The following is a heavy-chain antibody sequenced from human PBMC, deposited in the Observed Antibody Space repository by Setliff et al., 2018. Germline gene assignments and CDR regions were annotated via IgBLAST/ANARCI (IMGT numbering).Heavy chain of an antibody. CDR2: IHYSGST. CDR1: GGSISSGSYY. Sequence: SETLSLTCTVSGGSISSGSYYWGWIRQPPRKGLEWIGSIHYSGSTYYNPSLKSRVTISVDTSKNQFSLKLDSVIVADMAVYYCATWTGYSIDYWGQGTLVTVSS. V-gene: IGHV4-39*01. CDR3: ATWTGYSIDY. D-gene: IGHD3-3*01. J-gene: IGHJ4*02.